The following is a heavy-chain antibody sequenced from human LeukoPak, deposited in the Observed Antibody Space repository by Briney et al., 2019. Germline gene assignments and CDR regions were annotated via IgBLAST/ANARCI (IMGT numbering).Heavy chain of an antibody. Sequence: KPSETLSLTCTVSGGSISSYYWSWIRQPPGKGLEWIGYIYYSGSTNYNPSLKSRVTISVDTSKNQFSLKLSSVTAADTAVYYCARRSIAAAGTGGMDVWGQGTTVTVSS. D-gene: IGHD6-13*01. V-gene: IGHV4-59*08. CDR3: ARRSIAAAGTGGMDV. CDR2: IYYSGST. CDR1: GGSISSYY. J-gene: IGHJ6*02.